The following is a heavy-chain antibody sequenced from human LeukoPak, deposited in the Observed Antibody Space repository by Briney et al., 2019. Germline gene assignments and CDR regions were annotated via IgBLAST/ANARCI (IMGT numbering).Heavy chain of an antibody. V-gene: IGHV4-34*01. Sequence: SETLSLTCAVYGGSFSGYYWSWIRQPPGKGLEWIGEINHSGSTNYNPSLTSRVTISVDTSKNQLSLKLSSVTAADTAVYYCAIPGVAVAAPGDYWGQGTLVTVSS. CDR2: INHSGST. J-gene: IGHJ4*02. CDR1: GGSFSGYY. CDR3: AIPGVAVAAPGDY. D-gene: IGHD6-19*01.